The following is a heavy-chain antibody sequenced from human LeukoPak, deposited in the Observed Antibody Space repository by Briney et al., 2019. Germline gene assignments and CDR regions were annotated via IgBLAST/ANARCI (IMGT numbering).Heavy chain of an antibody. CDR1: GFTFSTYA. D-gene: IGHD3-22*01. J-gene: IGHJ4*02. V-gene: IGHV3-30*02. Sequence: PGGSLRLSCAASGFTFSTYAMNWVRQAPGKGLEWVAFIRYDGAEKYYADSVKGRFTISRDNSNNTLYLQMNSLRPEDTALYYCAKVSPVYDSSGLNPYFDYWGQGTLVTVS. CDR3: AKVSPVYDSSGLNPYFDY. CDR2: IRYDGAEK.